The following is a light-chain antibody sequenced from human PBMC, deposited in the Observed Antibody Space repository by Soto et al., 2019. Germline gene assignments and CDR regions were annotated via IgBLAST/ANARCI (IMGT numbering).Light chain of an antibody. CDR3: EQYNNWPPWT. V-gene: IGKV3-15*01. J-gene: IGKJ1*01. CDR2: GAS. CDR1: QSVGSD. Sequence: EIVMTQSSATLSVSPGERATLSCRASQSVGSDVAWYQQKPGQAPRLLIYGASTRATGIPARFSGSGSGTEFTLTISSLQSVDFAVYYCEQYNNWPPWTFGQGTKVEIK.